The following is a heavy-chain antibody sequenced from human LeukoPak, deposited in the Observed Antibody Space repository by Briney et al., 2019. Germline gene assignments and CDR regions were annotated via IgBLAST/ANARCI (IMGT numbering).Heavy chain of an antibody. J-gene: IGHJ4*02. CDR1: GLTGSHNY. CDR2: ISGGGGST. D-gene: IGHD6-13*01. CDR3: AKAESSSWTYYFDY. Sequence: PGGSLRLSCAASGLTGSHNYVSWVRQAPGKGLEWVSVISGGGGSTYYADSVKGRFTISRDNSKNTLYLQMNSLRAEDTAVYYCAKAESSSWTYYFDYWGQGTLVTVSS. V-gene: IGHV3-23*01.